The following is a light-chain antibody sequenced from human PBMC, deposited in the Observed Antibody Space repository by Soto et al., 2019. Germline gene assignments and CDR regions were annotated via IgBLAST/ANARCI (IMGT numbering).Light chain of an antibody. CDR3: SSYTSSSTPRV. Sequence: QSALTQPASVSGSPGQSITISCTGTSSDVGGYNYVSWYQQHPGKAPKLMIYDVSNRPSGVSNRFSGSKSGNTASLTISGLRAEDGADYYCSSYTSSSTPRVFGGGTKLTAL. CDR2: DVS. J-gene: IGLJ2*01. CDR1: SSDVGGYNY. V-gene: IGLV2-14*01.